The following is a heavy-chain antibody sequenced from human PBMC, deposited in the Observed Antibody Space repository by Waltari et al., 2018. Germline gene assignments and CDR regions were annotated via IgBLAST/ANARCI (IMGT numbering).Heavy chain of an antibody. CDR2: IIHICGTA. CDR1: GSTFSSYA. CDR3: ARDLEAAGAFDY. J-gene: IGHJ4*02. D-gene: IGHD6-13*01. V-gene: IGHV1-69*08. Sequence: QVQLVQSGAEVKKPGSSVKVSCKASGSTFSSYAISWVRQAPGQGLEWMGRIIHICGTAKYAQKFQGRVTITADKATSTAYMELSSLRSEDTAVYYCARDLEAAGAFDYWGQGTLVTVSS.